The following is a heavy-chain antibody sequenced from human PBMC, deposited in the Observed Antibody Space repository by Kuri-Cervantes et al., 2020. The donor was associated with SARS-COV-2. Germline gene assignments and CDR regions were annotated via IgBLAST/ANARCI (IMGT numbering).Heavy chain of an antibody. D-gene: IGHD2-2*01. CDR3: ARDQHCSSTSCYYYYMDV. J-gene: IGHJ6*03. CDR1: GFTFSSYG. V-gene: IGHV3-33*01. Sequence: GESLKISCAASGFTFSSYGMHWVRQAPGKGLEWVAVIWYDGSNKYYADSVKGRFTISRDNAKNSLYLQMNSLRAEDTAVYYCARDQHCSSTSCYYYYMDVWGKGTTVTVSS. CDR2: IWYDGSNK.